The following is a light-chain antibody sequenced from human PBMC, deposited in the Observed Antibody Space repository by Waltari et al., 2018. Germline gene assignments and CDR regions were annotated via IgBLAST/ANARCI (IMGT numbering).Light chain of an antibody. V-gene: IGLV2-14*01. CDR2: EVS. CDR1: SSDIGGSKF. J-gene: IGLJ2*01. Sequence: QSALTQPASVSGSPGQSITISCSGASSDIGGSKFVSWYQQHPDKAPKHMIYEVSKRPSGVSNRFSGTKSDNTASLTISGLQAEDEGDYYCASYTSVNTLVVFGGGTKLTVL. CDR3: ASYTSVNTLVV.